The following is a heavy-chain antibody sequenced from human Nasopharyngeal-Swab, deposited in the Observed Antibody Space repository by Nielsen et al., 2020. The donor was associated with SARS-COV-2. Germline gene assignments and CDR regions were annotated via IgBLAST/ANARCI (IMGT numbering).Heavy chain of an antibody. J-gene: IGHJ4*02. CDR1: GFTFSNYW. CDR3: VRDHEAGTTFDH. Sequence: GESLKISCAASGFTFSNYWMTWVRQPPGKVLEWVANINRDGSKIYYVDSVKGRFTISRDNAKNSLYLQMDSLKAEDTAVYYCVRDHEAGTTFDHWGQGTLVTVSS. D-gene: IGHD6-19*01. V-gene: IGHV3-7*01. CDR2: INRDGSKI.